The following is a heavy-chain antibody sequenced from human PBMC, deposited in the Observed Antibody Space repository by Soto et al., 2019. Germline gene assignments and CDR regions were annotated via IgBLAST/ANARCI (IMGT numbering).Heavy chain of an antibody. CDR2: IKSKTDGGTT. J-gene: IGHJ3*02. V-gene: IGHV3-15*01. Sequence: GGSLRLSCAASGFTFSNAWMSWVRQAPGKGLEWVGRIKSKTDGGTTDYAAPVKGRFTISRDDSKNTLYLQMNSLKTEDTAVYYCTTDHKRWSGWYWHAFDIWGQGTMVTVSS. D-gene: IGHD6-19*01. CDR3: TTDHKRWSGWYWHAFDI. CDR1: GFTFSNAW.